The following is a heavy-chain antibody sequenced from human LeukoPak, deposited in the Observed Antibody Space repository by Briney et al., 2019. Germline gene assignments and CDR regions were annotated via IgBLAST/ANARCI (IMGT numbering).Heavy chain of an antibody. Sequence: PSETLSLTCGVSGGSGSFSGYFWSWIRQPPGKGLEWIGEIDHRGSTNYNPSLKSQVTISEDTSKNQFSLKVNSVTAADTAIYYCVQGSVKRGLLVDSWGQGILVTVSS. V-gene: IGHV4-34*01. CDR2: IDHRGST. D-gene: IGHD5/OR15-5a*01. CDR1: GGSGSFSGYF. CDR3: VQGSVKRGLLVDS. J-gene: IGHJ4*02.